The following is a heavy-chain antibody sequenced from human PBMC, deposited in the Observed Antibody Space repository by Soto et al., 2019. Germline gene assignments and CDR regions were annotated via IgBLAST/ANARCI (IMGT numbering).Heavy chain of an antibody. CDR2: IYYNGNT. CDR3: ARLSGSYNDRYFDS. CDR1: GGSVTSDSHY. Sequence: SETLSLTCTVSGGSVTSDSHYWGWIRQPPGKGLECIGNIYYNGNTYYNPSLKSRLTISVDTSNNQFSLKVRSVTAADTAVYYCARLSGSYNDRYFDSWGQGTLVTVSS. V-gene: IGHV4-39*01. J-gene: IGHJ4*02. D-gene: IGHD1-26*01.